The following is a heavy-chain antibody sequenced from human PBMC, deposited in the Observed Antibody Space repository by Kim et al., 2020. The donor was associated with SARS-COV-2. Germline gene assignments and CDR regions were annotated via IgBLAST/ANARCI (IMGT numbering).Heavy chain of an antibody. Sequence: PAVKSRVTISVDPSNNQFSLKLSSVTAADTAVYYCRAYYYDSSGYYWDYWGQGTLVTVSS. CDR3: RAYYYDSSGYYWDY. D-gene: IGHD3-22*01. V-gene: IGHV4-59*01. J-gene: IGHJ4*02.